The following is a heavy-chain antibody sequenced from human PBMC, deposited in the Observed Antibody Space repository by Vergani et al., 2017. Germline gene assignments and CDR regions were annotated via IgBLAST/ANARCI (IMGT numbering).Heavy chain of an antibody. CDR2: IYYSGST. V-gene: IGHV4-39*01. Sequence: QLQLQESGPGLVKPSETLSLTCTVSGGSISSSSYYWGWIRQPPGKGLEWIGSIYYSGSTYYNPSLKSRVTISVDTSKNQFSLNLSSVTAADTAVYYCARINVCSGGSCYSAASDYWGQGTLVTVSS. CDR3: ARINVCSGGSCYSAASDY. CDR1: GGSISSSSYY. D-gene: IGHD2-15*01. J-gene: IGHJ4*02.